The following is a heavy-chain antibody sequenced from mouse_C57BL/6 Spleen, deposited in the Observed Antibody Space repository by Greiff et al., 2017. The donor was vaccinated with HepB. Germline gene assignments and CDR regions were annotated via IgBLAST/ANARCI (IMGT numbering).Heavy chain of an antibody. V-gene: IGHV5-6*01. CDR2: ISSGGSYH. CDR1: GFTFSSYG. Sequence: EVQLVESGGDLVKPGGSLKLSCAASGFTFSSYGMSWVRQTPDKRLEWVATISSGGSYHYYPDSVKGRFTISRDNAMNTLYLQMSSLKSEDTAMYYCARQGTTGGYFYVGGTGTTVTVSS. CDR3: ARQGTTGGYFYV. J-gene: IGHJ1*03. D-gene: IGHD1-1*01.